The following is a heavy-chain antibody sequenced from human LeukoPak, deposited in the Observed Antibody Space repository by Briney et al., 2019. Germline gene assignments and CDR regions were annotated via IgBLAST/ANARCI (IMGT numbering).Heavy chain of an antibody. CDR3: ARSYSSSSLLFDY. V-gene: IGHV4-59*01. CDR1: GGSISSYY. Sequence: SETLSLTCTVSGGSISSYYWSWIRQPPGKGLEWIGYIYYSGSTNYNPSLKSRVTISVDTSKNQFSLKLSSVTAADTAVYYCARSYSSSSLLFDYWGQGTLVTVSS. D-gene: IGHD6-13*01. CDR2: IYYSGST. J-gene: IGHJ4*02.